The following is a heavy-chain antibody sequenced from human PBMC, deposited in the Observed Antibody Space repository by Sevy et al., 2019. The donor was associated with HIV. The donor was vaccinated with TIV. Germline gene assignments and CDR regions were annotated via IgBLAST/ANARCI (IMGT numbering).Heavy chain of an antibody. CDR2: ISSSSSYI. V-gene: IGHV3-21*01. CDR3: AKGVEVQGVIGY. CDR1: GFTFSSYS. J-gene: IGHJ4*02. Sequence: GGSLRLSCAASGFTFSSYSMNWVRQAPGKGLEWVSSISSSSSYIYYADSVKGRFTISRDNSKNTLYLQMNSLRAEDTAVYYCAKGVEVQGVIGYWGQGTLVTVSS. D-gene: IGHD3-10*01.